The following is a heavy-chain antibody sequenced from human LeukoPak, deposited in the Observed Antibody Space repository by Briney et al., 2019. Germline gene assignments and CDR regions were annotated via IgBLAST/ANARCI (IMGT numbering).Heavy chain of an antibody. Sequence: GGSLRLSCAASGFTVSNNYMTWVRQAPGKGLEWVSVMYSGGSTYYADSVQGRFTISRDSSKNTLCLQMNSLRAEDTAVYYCARKYYYDSSGSDAFDIWGQGTMVTVSS. D-gene: IGHD3-22*01. CDR2: MYSGGST. V-gene: IGHV3-53*01. J-gene: IGHJ3*02. CDR1: GFTVSNNY. CDR3: ARKYYYDSSGSDAFDI.